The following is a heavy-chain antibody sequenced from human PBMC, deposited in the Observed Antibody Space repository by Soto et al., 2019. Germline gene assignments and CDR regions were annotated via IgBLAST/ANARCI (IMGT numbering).Heavy chain of an antibody. J-gene: IGHJ4*02. CDR1: GYSFAGYW. D-gene: IGHD2-15*01. Sequence: GESLKISCKGSGYSFAGYWITWVRQKPGKGLEWMGRIDPSDSQTYYSPSFRGHVTISVTKSITTVFLQWSSLRASDTAMYYCASGSRDCSGGSCYSHWGQGTLVTV. CDR3: ASGSRDCSGGSCYSH. CDR2: IDPSDSQT. V-gene: IGHV5-10-1*01.